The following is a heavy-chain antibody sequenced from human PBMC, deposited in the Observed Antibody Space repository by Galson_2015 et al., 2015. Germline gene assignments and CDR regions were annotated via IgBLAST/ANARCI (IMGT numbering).Heavy chain of an antibody. Sequence: LRLSCAVSGFSFSHYAMHWVRPAPGQGLEYVSGIRSNGGSTTHADSVKGRSTVSRDNSKNTLFLQMNSLTADDTALYYCARVRGTSWNKGDWLDPWGQGTLVTVSS. CDR2: IRSNGGST. CDR3: ARVRGTSWNKGDWLDP. V-gene: IGHV3-64*04. CDR1: GFSFSHYA. D-gene: IGHD1/OR15-1a*01. J-gene: IGHJ5*02.